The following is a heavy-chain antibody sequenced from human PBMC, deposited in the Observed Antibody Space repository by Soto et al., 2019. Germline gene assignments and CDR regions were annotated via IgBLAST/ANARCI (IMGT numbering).Heavy chain of an antibody. CDR2: ISSNSAYI. Sequence: PGGSLRLSCAASGFTFRSFTMNWVRQAPGKGLEWVSTISSNSAYIYYTDALRGRFTISRDNAKNSLHLQMNSLRAEDTAVYYCVKDGGYCSSTTCYSPRNHYFDSWGQGTLVTVSS. D-gene: IGHD2-2*01. CDR1: GFTFRSFT. V-gene: IGHV3-21*01. CDR3: VKDGGYCSSTTCYSPRNHYFDS. J-gene: IGHJ4*02.